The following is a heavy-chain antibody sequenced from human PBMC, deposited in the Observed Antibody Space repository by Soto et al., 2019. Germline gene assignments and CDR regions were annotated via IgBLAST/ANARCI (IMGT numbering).Heavy chain of an antibody. J-gene: IGHJ4*02. CDR2: INPDSGGT. Sequence: GASVKVSCKASGYTFSGYYMHWVRQAPGQGLEWMGWINPDSGGTNYAQKFQGRVTMTRDTSISTVYMELSSLRSDDTAVYFCARDTPTYISSSDDDHWGQGTLVTVSS. CDR1: GYTFSGYY. V-gene: IGHV1-2*02. D-gene: IGHD6-6*01. CDR3: ARDTPTYISSSDDDH.